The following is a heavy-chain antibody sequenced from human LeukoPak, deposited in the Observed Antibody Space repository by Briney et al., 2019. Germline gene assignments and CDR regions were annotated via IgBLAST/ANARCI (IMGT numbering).Heavy chain of an antibody. Sequence: PSETLSLTCAVYGGSFSGYYWSWIRQPPGKGLEWIGEINHSGSTNYNPSLKSRVTISVDTSKNQFSLKLSSVTAADTAVYYCARRPFATIDYWGQGTLVTVSS. J-gene: IGHJ4*02. CDR2: INHSGST. CDR1: GGSFSGYY. V-gene: IGHV4-34*01. D-gene: IGHD5-12*01. CDR3: ARRPFATIDY.